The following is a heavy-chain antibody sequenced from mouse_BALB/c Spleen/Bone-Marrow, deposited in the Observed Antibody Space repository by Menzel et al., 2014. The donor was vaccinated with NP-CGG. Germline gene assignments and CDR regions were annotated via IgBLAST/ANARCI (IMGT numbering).Heavy chain of an antibody. Sequence: EVQLVESGGGLVKPGGSLKLSCAASGFTFSSYTMSWVRQTPEKRLEWVATTSSGGSYTYYPDSVKGRFTISRDNAKNTLYLQMSSLKSEDTAMYYCTRDDYDGALFAYWGQGTLVTVSA. CDR2: TSSGGSYT. CDR3: TRDDYDGALFAY. D-gene: IGHD2-4*01. CDR1: GFTFSSYT. J-gene: IGHJ3*01. V-gene: IGHV5-6-4*01.